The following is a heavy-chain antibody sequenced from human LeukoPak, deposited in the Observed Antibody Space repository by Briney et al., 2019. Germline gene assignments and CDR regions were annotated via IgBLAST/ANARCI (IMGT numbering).Heavy chain of an antibody. D-gene: IGHD5-12*01. J-gene: IGHJ4*02. CDR3: ARGVVTEVVALTTTDS. CDR1: GFTFSSYS. Sequence: PGGSLRLSCAASGFTFSSYSMNWVRQAPGKGLEWVSSISHSSNYIYYTDSVKGRFTISRDNAKNSLYLRMNSLKAEDTAVYYCARGVVTEVVALTTTDSWGQGTLVTVSS. V-gene: IGHV3-21*01. CDR2: ISHSSNYI.